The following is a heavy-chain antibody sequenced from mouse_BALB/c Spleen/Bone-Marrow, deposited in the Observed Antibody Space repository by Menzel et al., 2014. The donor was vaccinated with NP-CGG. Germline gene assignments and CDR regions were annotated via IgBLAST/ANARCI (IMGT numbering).Heavy chain of an antibody. CDR3: ARYGNYFYAMDY. V-gene: IGHV5-17*02. Sequence: EVQLVESGGGLVQPGGSRKLSCAASGFTFSSFGMHWVRQAPEKGLEWVAYISSGSSTIYYADTVKGRFTISRDNPKNTLFLQMTSLRSEDTAMYYYARYGNYFYAMDYWGQGTSVTVSS. CDR1: GFTFSSFG. CDR2: ISSGSSTI. J-gene: IGHJ4*01. D-gene: IGHD2-1*01.